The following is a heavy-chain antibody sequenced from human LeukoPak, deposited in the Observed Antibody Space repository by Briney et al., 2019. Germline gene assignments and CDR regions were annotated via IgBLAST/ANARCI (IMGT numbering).Heavy chain of an antibody. Sequence: GASVKVSCKSSGYTFTSYDINLVRQATGQGLEWTGWMNPNNGNTVYAQKFQGSATMTSNTSISTAYMELSSLRSEDTAVYYCERVDRSGSGSYPLTYYYYYMDVWGKGTTVTISS. CDR1: GYTFTSYD. V-gene: IGHV1-8*01. J-gene: IGHJ6*03. D-gene: IGHD3-10*01. CDR2: MNPNNGNT. CDR3: ERVDRSGSGSYPLTYYYYYMDV.